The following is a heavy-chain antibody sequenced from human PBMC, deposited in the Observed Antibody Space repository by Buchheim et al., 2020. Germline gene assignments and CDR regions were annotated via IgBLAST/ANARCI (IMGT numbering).Heavy chain of an antibody. CDR3: ARGLLGRYYYDSSGLLKRNYFDY. D-gene: IGHD3-22*01. CDR2: INHSGST. CDR1: GGSFSGYY. V-gene: IGHV4-34*01. J-gene: IGHJ4*02. Sequence: QVQLQQWGAGLLKPSETLSLTCAVYGGSFSGYYWSWIRQPPGKGLEWIGEINHSGSTNYNPSLKSRVTISVDTSQNKISLKLSSVTAADTDVYYCARGLLGRYYYDSSGLLKRNYFDYWGQGTL.